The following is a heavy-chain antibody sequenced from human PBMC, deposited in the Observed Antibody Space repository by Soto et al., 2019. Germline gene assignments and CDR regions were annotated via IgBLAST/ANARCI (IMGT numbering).Heavy chain of an antibody. CDR2: IYHSGST. CDR3: ARSISVAMDF. Sequence: SETLSLTCAVSGGPISSGGYSWSWIRQPPGKGLEWIGYIYHSGSTYYNTSLKSRVTISVDTSKNQFSLKLSSVTAADTAVYYCARSISVAMDFWGQGTLVTVSS. J-gene: IGHJ4*02. V-gene: IGHV4-30-2*01. D-gene: IGHD6-19*01. CDR1: GGPISSGGYS.